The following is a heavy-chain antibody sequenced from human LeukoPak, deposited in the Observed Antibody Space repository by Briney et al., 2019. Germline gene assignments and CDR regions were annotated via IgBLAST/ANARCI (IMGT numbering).Heavy chain of an antibody. V-gene: IGHV4-59*01. J-gene: IGHJ4*02. D-gene: IGHD3-9*01. CDR1: GGSISSYY. Sequence: PSETLSLTCTVSGGSISSYYWSWIRQPPGKGLEWIGYIYYSGSTNNNPSLKSRVTISVDTSKNQFSLKLSSVTAADTAVYYCARGETIHPSFDYWGQGTLATVSS. CDR2: IYYSGST. CDR3: ARGETIHPSFDY.